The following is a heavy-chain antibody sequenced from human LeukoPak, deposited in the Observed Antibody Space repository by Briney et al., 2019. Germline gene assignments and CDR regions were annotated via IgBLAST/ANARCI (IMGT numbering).Heavy chain of an antibody. CDR2: MNPNSGNT. CDR1: GYTFTSYD. CDR3: ARGPKSVLRFLEWLSYNWFDP. D-gene: IGHD3-3*01. J-gene: IGHJ5*02. V-gene: IGHV1-8*01. Sequence: GASVKDSCKASGYTFTSYDINRVRQATGQGLEWMGWMNPNSGNTGYAQKFQGRVTVTRNTSISTAYMELSSLRSEDTAVYYCARGPKSVLRFLEWLSYNWFDPWGQGTLVTVSS.